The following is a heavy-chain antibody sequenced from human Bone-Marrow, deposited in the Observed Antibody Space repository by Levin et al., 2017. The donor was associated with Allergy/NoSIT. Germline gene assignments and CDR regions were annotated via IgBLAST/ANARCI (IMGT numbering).Heavy chain of an antibody. CDR2: IYHTGST. J-gene: IGHJ4*02. CDR1: GGSISTSDW. CDR3: ASPLFDH. V-gene: IGHV4-4*02. Sequence: TSETLSLTCTVSGGSISTSDWWTWVRQPPGKGLEWIGEIYHTGSTNYNPSLKSRMSISVDKSKNQFSLKLSSLTAADTAVYYCASPLFDHWGQGTLVTVSS.